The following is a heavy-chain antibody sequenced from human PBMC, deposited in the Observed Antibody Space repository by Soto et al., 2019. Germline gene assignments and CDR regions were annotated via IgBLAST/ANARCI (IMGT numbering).Heavy chain of an antibody. CDR2: MNPNSGNT. CDR1: GYTFTSYG. CDR3: ARSAAGPGYGMDV. Sequence: GASVKVSCKASGYTFTSYGISWVRQAPGQRLEWMGWMNPNSGNTGYAQKFQGRVTMTRKTSISTAYMELSRIRSDDTAVYYCARSAAGPGYGMDVWGQGTTVTVSS. V-gene: IGHV1-8*02. J-gene: IGHJ6*02. D-gene: IGHD6-13*01.